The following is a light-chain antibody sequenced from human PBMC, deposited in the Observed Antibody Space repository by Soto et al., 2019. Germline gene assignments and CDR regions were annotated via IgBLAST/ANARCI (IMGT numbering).Light chain of an antibody. J-gene: IGLJ2*01. Sequence: QSVLTQPPSVSAAPGQKVTISCSGSSSNIGNNYVSWYQQLPGTAPKLLIYDNNKRPSGIPDRFSGSKSGTSATLGITGLQTGDEADYYCGTWDSSLSAGEGVFGRGTKLTVL. CDR3: GTWDSSLSAGEGV. CDR1: SSNIGNNY. CDR2: DNN. V-gene: IGLV1-51*01.